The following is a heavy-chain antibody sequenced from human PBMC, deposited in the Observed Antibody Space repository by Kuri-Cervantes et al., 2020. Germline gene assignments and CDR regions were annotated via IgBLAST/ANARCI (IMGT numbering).Heavy chain of an antibody. CDR3: ARGQEYCSGGSCRSYYFDY. V-gene: IGHV4-31*03. CDR2: IYYSGST. J-gene: IGHJ4*02. CDR1: GGSISSGGYY. D-gene: IGHD2-15*01. Sequence: LRLSCTVSGGSISSGGYYWSWIRQHPGKGLEWIGYIYYSGSTNYNPSLKSRVTISVDTSKNQFSLKLSSVTAADTAVYYCARGQEYCSGGSCRSYYFDYWGQGTLVTVSS.